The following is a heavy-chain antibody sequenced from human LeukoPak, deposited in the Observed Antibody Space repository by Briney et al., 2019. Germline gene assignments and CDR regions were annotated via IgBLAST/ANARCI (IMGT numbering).Heavy chain of an antibody. V-gene: IGHV1-2*02. Sequence: ASVKVSCKASGYTFTGYYMHWVRQAPGQGLEWMGWINPNSGGTNYAQKFQGRVTMTRDTSISTAYMELRSLRSDDSAVYYCAKDYYGSSGEGPFDYWGQGTLVTVSS. CDR1: GYTFTGYY. J-gene: IGHJ4*02. CDR3: AKDYYGSSGEGPFDY. D-gene: IGHD3-22*01. CDR2: INPNSGGT.